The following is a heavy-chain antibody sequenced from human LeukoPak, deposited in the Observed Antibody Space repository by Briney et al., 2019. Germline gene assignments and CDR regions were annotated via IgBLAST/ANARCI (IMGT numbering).Heavy chain of an antibody. J-gene: IGHJ5*02. CDR2: IFYSGST. V-gene: IGHV4-39*07. CDR3: ARARWLTGTFPSWFDP. Sequence: PSETLSLTCTVSGGSIRTSSYYWGWIRQPPGKGLEWIGSIFYSGSTYYNPSLKSRVSISVDTSKNQFSLKLTSVTAADTAVYYCARARWLTGTFPSWFDPWGQGTLVTVSS. D-gene: IGHD1-7*01. CDR1: GGSIRTSSYY.